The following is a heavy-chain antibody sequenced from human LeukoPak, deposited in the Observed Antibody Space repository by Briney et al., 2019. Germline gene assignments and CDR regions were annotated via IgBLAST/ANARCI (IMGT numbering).Heavy chain of an antibody. CDR1: GGSIRSSNW. D-gene: IGHD3-16*01. V-gene: IGHV4-4*02. J-gene: IGHJ4*02. CDR2: IYHSGST. Sequence: PSETLSLTCAVSGGSIRSSNWWSWVRQPPGRGLEWIGEIYHSGSTNYNPSLKSRVTISEDKSKNQFSLKLTSVTAADTAIYYCAQVGGTVNDIWGQGTLVTVSS. CDR3: AQVGGTVNDI.